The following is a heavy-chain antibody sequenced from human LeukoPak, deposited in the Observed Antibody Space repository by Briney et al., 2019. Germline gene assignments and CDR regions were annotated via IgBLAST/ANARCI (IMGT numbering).Heavy chain of an antibody. V-gene: IGHV3-23*01. CDR2: ISGSGGST. CDR3: AKENYGDSTGGRFQH. J-gene: IGHJ1*01. Sequence: GGSLRLSCAASGFTFSSYAMSWVRQTPVKGLEWVSVISGSGGSTYYADSVKGRFTISRVNSKNTLYLQRNSLRAEDTAVYYCAKENYGDSTGGRFQHWGQGTLVTVSS. CDR1: GFTFSSYA. D-gene: IGHD4-17*01.